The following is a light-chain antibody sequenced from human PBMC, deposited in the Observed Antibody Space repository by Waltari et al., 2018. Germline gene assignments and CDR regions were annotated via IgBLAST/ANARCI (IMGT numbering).Light chain of an antibody. CDR3: MIWHISAHVA. CDR2: YRSDSDK. V-gene: IGLV5-45*01. J-gene: IGLJ2*01. Sequence: GSPPQFLLRYRSDSDKKQCSGVPSRFSGSNEASANVGILLISGLQSEDEADYYCMIWHISAHVAFGGVTKLIFL.